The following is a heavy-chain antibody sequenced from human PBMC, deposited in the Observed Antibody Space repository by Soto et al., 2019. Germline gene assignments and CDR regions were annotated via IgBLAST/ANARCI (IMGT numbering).Heavy chain of an antibody. J-gene: IGHJ6*02. V-gene: IGHV3-30-3*01. CDR2: ISYDGSNK. D-gene: IGHD3-22*01. CDR1: GFTFSSYA. Sequence: QVQLVESGGGVVQPGRSLRLSCAASGFTFSSYAMHWVRQAPGKGLEWVAVISYDGSNKYYADSVKGRFTISRDNSKNTLYLQMNSLRAEDTAVYYCASPPYYDSSGYPAYYYYGMDVWGQGTTVTVSS. CDR3: ASPPYYDSSGYPAYYYYGMDV.